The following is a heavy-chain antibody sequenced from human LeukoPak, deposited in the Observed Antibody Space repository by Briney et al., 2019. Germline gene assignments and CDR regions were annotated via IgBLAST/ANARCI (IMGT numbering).Heavy chain of an antibody. CDR2: IYSGGST. D-gene: IGHD1-26*01. CDR3: ARYRLGRIDY. CDR1: GFTFSSYG. Sequence: PGGSLRLSCAASGFTFSSYGMSWVRQAPGKGLEWVSVIYSGGSTYYADSVKGRFTISRDNSKNTLYLQMNSLRAEDTAVYYCARYRLGRIDYWGQGTLVTVSS. J-gene: IGHJ4*02. V-gene: IGHV3-66*01.